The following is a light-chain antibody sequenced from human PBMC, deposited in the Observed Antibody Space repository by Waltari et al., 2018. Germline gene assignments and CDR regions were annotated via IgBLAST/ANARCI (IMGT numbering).Light chain of an antibody. V-gene: IGLV2-14*03. CDR2: DVN. Sequence: QSALTQPASVSGSPGQSLTIFCTGTNSNVGNYDFVSWYQQCPGKAPQLIIYDVNKRPSGLSNRFSGSKSGNTASLTISGLQAEDEAVYYCSSYTTYGTFVIFGGGTKLTVL. CDR1: NSNVGNYDF. CDR3: SSYTTYGTFVI. J-gene: IGLJ2*01.